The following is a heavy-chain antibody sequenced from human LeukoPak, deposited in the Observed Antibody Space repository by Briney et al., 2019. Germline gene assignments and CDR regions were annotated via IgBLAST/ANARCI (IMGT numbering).Heavy chain of an antibody. Sequence: GASVKVSCKASGYTFTGYYMHWVRQAPGQGLEGMGWINPNSGGTNYAQKFQGWVTMTRDTSISTAYMELSRLRSDDTAVYYCAITLLWFGELSDWGQGTLVTVSS. D-gene: IGHD3-10*01. V-gene: IGHV1-2*04. CDR3: AITLLWFGELSD. CDR2: INPNSGGT. J-gene: IGHJ4*02. CDR1: GYTFTGYY.